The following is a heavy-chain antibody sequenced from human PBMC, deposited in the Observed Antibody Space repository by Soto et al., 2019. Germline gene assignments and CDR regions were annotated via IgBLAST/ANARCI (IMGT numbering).Heavy chain of an antibody. J-gene: IGHJ4*02. CDR2: IKSKTDSGKA. CDR1: GFTFSSAW. Sequence: GGSLRLSCAASGFTFSSAWMSWVRQAPGKGLEWVGHIKSKTDSGKADYAAPVKGRFTISRDESKNTLYMQMKSLKTEDSAGDYCTVYDSSGYDVWGQGTLVTVSS. CDR3: TVYDSSGYDV. V-gene: IGHV3-15*05. D-gene: IGHD3-22*01.